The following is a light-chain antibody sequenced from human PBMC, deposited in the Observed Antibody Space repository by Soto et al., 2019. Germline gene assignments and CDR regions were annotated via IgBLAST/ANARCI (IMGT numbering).Light chain of an antibody. Sequence: DIQMTQSPSPLSASVGDRVTTTCRASQTISTWLAWYQQKPGKAPKLLIYKASILESGVPSRFSGSGSGTEFTLTISSLQPEDFATYYRQQYNSYWTFAQGTKVDIK. V-gene: IGKV1-5*03. CDR2: KAS. J-gene: IGKJ1*01. CDR3: QQYNSYWT. CDR1: QTISTW.